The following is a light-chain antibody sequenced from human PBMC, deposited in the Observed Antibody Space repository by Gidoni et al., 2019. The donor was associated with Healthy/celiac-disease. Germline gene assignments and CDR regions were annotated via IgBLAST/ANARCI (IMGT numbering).Light chain of an antibody. CDR1: QSVSSS. Sequence: EIVFTPSPATLSLSPGNRATLSCRASQSVSSSLAWYQPNPGQAPRLLIYDASNRATGIPARFSGSGSGTDFTLTISSLEPEDFAVYYCQQRSNWPLTFGGGTKVEIK. CDR2: DAS. V-gene: IGKV3-11*01. CDR3: QQRSNWPLT. J-gene: IGKJ4*01.